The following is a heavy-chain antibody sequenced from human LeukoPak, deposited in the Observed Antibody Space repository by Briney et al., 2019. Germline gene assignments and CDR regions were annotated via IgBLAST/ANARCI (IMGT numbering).Heavy chain of an antibody. J-gene: IGHJ4*02. CDR3: ARHDKGYSGYVTLDY. Sequence: GESLKISCKGSGYSFTSYWIGWVRRMPGKGLEWMGIVNPGYSDIRYSPSFQGQVTISADKSISTAYLQWSSLKASDTAIYYCARHDKGYSGYVTLDYWGQGTLVTVSS. CDR2: VNPGYSDI. D-gene: IGHD5-12*01. CDR1: GYSFTSYW. V-gene: IGHV5-51*01.